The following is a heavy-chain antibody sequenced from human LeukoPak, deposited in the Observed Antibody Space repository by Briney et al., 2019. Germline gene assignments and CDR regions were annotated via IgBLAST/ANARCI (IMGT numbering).Heavy chain of an antibody. Sequence: ASVKVSCKASGYTFTSYGISWVRQAPGQGLEWMGWISAYNGNTNYAQKLQGRVTMTTDTSTSTAYMELRSLRSDDTAVYYCARDLNLRRLWFGESDYYYYYMDVWGKGTTVTVSS. V-gene: IGHV1-18*01. CDR3: ARDLNLRRLWFGESDYYYYYMDV. J-gene: IGHJ6*03. CDR2: ISAYNGNT. D-gene: IGHD3-10*01. CDR1: GYTFTSYG.